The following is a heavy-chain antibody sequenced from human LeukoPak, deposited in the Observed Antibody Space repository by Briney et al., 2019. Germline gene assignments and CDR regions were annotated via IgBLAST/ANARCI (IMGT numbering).Heavy chain of an antibody. D-gene: IGHD3-3*01. CDR1: GFTFSSYG. J-gene: IGHJ4*02. CDR2: IRYDGSNK. V-gene: IGHV3-30*02. Sequence: PGGSLRLSCAASGFTFSSYGMHWVRQAPGKGLEWVAFIRYDGSNKYYADSAKGRFTISRDNSKNTLYLQMNSLRAEDTAVYYCAKDREWLGVLGYWGQGTLVTVSS. CDR3: AKDREWLGVLGY.